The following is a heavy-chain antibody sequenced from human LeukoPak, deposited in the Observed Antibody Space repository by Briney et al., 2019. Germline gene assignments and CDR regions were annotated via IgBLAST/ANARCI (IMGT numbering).Heavy chain of an antibody. CDR2: INHSGST. Sequence: SETLSLTCAVYGGSFSGYYWSWIRQPPGKGLEWIGEINHSGSTNYNPSLKSRVTISVDTSKNQFSLKLSSVTAADTAVYYCARQKQLWRFNYFDYWGQGTLVTVSS. CDR3: ARQKQLWRFNYFDY. V-gene: IGHV4-34*01. J-gene: IGHJ4*02. CDR1: GGSFSGYY. D-gene: IGHD5-18*01.